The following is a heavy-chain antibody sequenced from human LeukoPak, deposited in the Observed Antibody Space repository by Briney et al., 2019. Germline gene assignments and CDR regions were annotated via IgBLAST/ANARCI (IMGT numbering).Heavy chain of an antibody. CDR1: GYTFTGYY. V-gene: IGHV1-2*06. Sequence: GESLKVSCKASGYTFTGYYMHWVRQAPGQGLEWMGRINANSGATNYAQNFQGRVTMTRDTSISTAYMELRRLRSDDSAVYYCARERAVQGYCSGGSCYIKDYWGQGTLVTVSS. D-gene: IGHD2-15*01. CDR3: ARERAVQGYCSGGSCYIKDY. CDR2: INANSGAT. J-gene: IGHJ4*02.